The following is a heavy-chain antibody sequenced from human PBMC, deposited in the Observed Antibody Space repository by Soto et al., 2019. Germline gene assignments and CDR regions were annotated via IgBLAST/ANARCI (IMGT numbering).Heavy chain of an antibody. CDR1: GYTFTSYG. V-gene: IGHV1-8*02. CDR3: ARERMGSADY. Sequence: AASVKVSCKASGYTFTSYGISWVRQAPGQGLEWMGWMNPNSGNTGYAQKFQGRVTMTRNTSISTAYMELSSLRSEDTAVYYCARERMGSADYWGQGTLVTVSS. D-gene: IGHD1-26*01. J-gene: IGHJ4*02. CDR2: MNPNSGNT.